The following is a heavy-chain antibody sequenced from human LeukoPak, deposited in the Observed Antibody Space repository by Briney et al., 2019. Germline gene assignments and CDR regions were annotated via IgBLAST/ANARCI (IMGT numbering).Heavy chain of an antibody. V-gene: IGHV3-9*01. Sequence: GGSLRLSCAASGFTFDDYAMHWVRQAPGKGLEWVSGISWNSGSIGYADSVKGRFTISRDNAKNSLYLQMNSLRAEDTALYYCARLVRVVKAGGYNWFDPWGQGTLVTVSS. J-gene: IGHJ5*02. CDR2: ISWNSGSI. CDR1: GFTFDDYA. CDR3: ARLVRVVKAGGYNWFDP. D-gene: IGHD2-21*01.